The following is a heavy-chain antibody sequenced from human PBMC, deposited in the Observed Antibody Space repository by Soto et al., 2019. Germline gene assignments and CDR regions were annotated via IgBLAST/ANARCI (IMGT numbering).Heavy chain of an antibody. J-gene: IGHJ3*02. CDR1: GFTFSDYY. D-gene: IGHD3-22*01. Sequence: PGGSLRLSCAASGFTFSDYYMSWIRQAPGKGLEWVSYISSSGSTIYYADSVKGRFTISRDNAKNSLYLQMNSLRAEDTAVYYCARDRYYYDSSGYLDIWGQGTMVTVSS. CDR3: ARDRYYYDSSGYLDI. CDR2: ISSSGSTI. V-gene: IGHV3-11*01.